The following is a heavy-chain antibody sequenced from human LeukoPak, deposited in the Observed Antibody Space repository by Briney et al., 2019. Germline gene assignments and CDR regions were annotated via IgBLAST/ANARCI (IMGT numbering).Heavy chain of an antibody. D-gene: IGHD5-12*01. J-gene: IGHJ4*02. CDR3: AAYSGYDYDEYYFDY. CDR1: GGSISSSSYH. CDR2: IYYSGST. Sequence: PSETLSLACTVSGGSISSSSYHWGWIRQPPGKGLEWIGSIYYSGSTYYNPSLKSRVTISVDTSKNQFSLKLSSVTAADTAVYYCAAYSGYDYDEYYFDYWGQGTLVTVSS. V-gene: IGHV4-39*01.